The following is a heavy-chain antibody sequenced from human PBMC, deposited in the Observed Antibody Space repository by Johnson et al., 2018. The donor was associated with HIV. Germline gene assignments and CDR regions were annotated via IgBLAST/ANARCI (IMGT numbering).Heavy chain of an antibody. Sequence: QVHLVESGGGVVQPGGSLRLSCAASGFTFSSYGMHWVRQAPGTGLEWVALISYDGIKTYSADSVKGRFTISRDNSKNTLYLQMNSLRAEDTAVYYCAKDLSSGWYHAFDIWGQGTMVTVSS. CDR1: GFTFSSYG. V-gene: IGHV3-30*18. D-gene: IGHD6-19*01. CDR2: ISYDGIKT. J-gene: IGHJ3*02. CDR3: AKDLSSGWYHAFDI.